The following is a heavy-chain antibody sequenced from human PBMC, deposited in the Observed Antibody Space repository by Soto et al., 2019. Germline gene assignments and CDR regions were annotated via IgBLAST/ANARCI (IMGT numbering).Heavy chain of an antibody. CDR3: ARISQIDFWSGYYYFFDY. CDR2: ITAFNGNT. D-gene: IGHD3-3*01. Sequence: QVHLVQYGAEVEKPGASVKVSCKASGYTFTDYGINWVRQAAEQGLQWMGWITAFNGNTKYAQQFQGRVTMTSDTCTSTAYMELRSLESDHTAVYYCARISQIDFWSGYYYFFDYWGQGTLVSVSS. J-gene: IGHJ4*02. V-gene: IGHV1-18*01. CDR1: GYTFTDYG.